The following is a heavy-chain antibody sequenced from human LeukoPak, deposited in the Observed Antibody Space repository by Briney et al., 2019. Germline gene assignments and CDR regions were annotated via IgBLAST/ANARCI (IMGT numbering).Heavy chain of an antibody. CDR1: GGSISSGGYY. V-gene: IGHV4-30-2*01. Sequence: SQTLSLTCTVSGGSISSGGYYWSWIRQPPGKGLEWIGYIYHSGSTYYNPSLKSRVTISVDTSKNQFSLKLSSVTAADTAVYYCARYYYDSSGYKLYFDYWGQGTLVTVSS. J-gene: IGHJ4*02. D-gene: IGHD3-22*01. CDR3: ARYYYDSSGYKLYFDY. CDR2: IYHSGST.